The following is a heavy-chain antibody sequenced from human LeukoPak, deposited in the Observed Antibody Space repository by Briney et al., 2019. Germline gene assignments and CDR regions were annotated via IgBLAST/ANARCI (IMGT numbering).Heavy chain of an antibody. CDR1: GFTFSSYA. CDR3: AKDLGSRPRYCSTDSCTDVFDI. D-gene: IGHD2-2*01. CDR2: ISYDGSNK. J-gene: IGHJ3*02. Sequence: PGRSLRLSCAASGFTFSSYAMHWVRQAPGKGLEWVAVISYDGSNKYYADSVKGRFTISRDNSKNTLYLQMNSLRGEDTAVYYCAKDLGSRPRYCSTDSCTDVFDIWGQGTMVTVSS. V-gene: IGHV3-30-3*01.